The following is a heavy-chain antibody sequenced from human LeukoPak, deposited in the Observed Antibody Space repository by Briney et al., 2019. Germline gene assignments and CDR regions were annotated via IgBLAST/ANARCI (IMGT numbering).Heavy chain of an antibody. V-gene: IGHV3-23*01. CDR2: ISGSGGST. CDR3: AKDQGYCSSTSCYPGDHDAFDI. D-gene: IGHD2-2*01. CDR1: GFTFSSYA. Sequence: GGSLRLSCAASGFTFSSYAMSWVRQAPGKGLEWVSAISGSGGSTYYADSVKGRFTISRDDSKNTLYLQMNSLRAEDTAVYYCAKDQGYCSSTSCYPGDHDAFDIWGQGTMVTVSS. J-gene: IGHJ3*02.